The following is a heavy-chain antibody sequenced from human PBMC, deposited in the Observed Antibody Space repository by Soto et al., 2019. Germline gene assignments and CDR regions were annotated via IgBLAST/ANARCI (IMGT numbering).Heavy chain of an antibody. CDR2: IYYSGST. Sequence: SETLSLTCTVSGGSISSSSYYWGWIRQPPGKGLEWIGSIYYSGSTYYNPSLKSRVTISVDTSKNQFSLKLSSVTAADTAVYYCARHPITMVRGVITSTNWFDPWGQGTLVTVSS. D-gene: IGHD3-10*01. CDR3: ARHPITMVRGVITSTNWFDP. V-gene: IGHV4-39*01. J-gene: IGHJ5*02. CDR1: GGSISSSSYY.